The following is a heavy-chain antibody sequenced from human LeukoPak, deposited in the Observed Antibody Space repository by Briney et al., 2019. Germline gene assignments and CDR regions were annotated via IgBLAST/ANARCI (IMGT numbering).Heavy chain of an antibody. CDR3: AKSRDVLRYFDWLFPPGSYFDY. V-gene: IGHV3-23*01. CDR2: ISGSGGST. D-gene: IGHD3-9*01. CDR1: GFTFSSYA. Sequence: PGGSLRLSCAASGFTFSSYAMSWVRQAPGKGLEWVSAISGSGGSTYYADSVKGRFTISRDNSKNTLYLQMNSLRAEDTAVYYCAKSRDVLRYFDWLFPPGSYFDYWGQGTLVTVSS. J-gene: IGHJ4*02.